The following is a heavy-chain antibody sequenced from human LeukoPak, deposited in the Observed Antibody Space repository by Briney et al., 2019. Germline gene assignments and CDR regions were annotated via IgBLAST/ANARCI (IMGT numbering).Heavy chain of an antibody. CDR1: GFTFSSYS. D-gene: IGHD3-10*01. CDR3: ARDGSYGSGSYYWYAFDI. V-gene: IGHV3-21*01. J-gene: IGHJ3*02. Sequence: GGSLRLSCAASGFTFSSYSMNWVRQAPGKGLEWVSSTSSSSSYIYYADSVKGRFTISRDNAKNSLYLQMNSLRAEDTAVYYCARDGSYGSGSYYWYAFDIWGQGTMVTVSS. CDR2: TSSSSSYI.